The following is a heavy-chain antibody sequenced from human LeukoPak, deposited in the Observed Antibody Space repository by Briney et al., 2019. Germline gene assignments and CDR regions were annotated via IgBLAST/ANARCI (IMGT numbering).Heavy chain of an antibody. J-gene: IGHJ6*02. Sequence: SVKVSCKASGGTFSSYAISWVRQAPGQGLEWMGRIIPILGIANYAQKFQGRVTITADKSTSTAYMELSSLRSEDTAVYYCARDEDQYYYYYGMDVWGQGTTVTVSS. CDR2: IIPILGIA. CDR1: GGTFSSYA. D-gene: IGHD2-2*01. V-gene: IGHV1-69*04. CDR3: ARDEDQYYYYYGMDV.